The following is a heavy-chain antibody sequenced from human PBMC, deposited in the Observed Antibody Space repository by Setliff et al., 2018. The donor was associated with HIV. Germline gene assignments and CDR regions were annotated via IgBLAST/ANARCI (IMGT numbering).Heavy chain of an antibody. CDR1: GDSISSSSYY. CDR3: ARATATYWYSIPRDYIYHMDV. V-gene: IGHV4-39*07. Sequence: SETLSLTCSVSGDSISSSSYYWGWIRQPPGKGLEWIGEITHSGRTNFRPSLRSRVTMSRDTSKNQFSLKLSSVTAADTAVYYCARATATYWYSIPRDYIYHMDVWGEGTTVTVSS. J-gene: IGHJ6*03. D-gene: IGHD2-8*02. CDR2: ITHSGRT.